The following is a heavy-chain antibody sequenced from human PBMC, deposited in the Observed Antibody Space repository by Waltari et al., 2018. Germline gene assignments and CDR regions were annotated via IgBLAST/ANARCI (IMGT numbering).Heavy chain of an antibody. Sequence: QVQLQESGPGLVKPSETLSLTCTVSGGSISSHYWSWIRQPPGKGLEWIGYIYYSGSTNYNPSLKSRVTISVDTSKNQFSLKPSSVTAADTAVYYCARDRHSSSFDPWGQGTLVTVSS. J-gene: IGHJ5*02. D-gene: IGHD6-6*01. V-gene: IGHV4-59*11. CDR1: GGSISSHY. CDR2: IYYSGST. CDR3: ARDRHSSSFDP.